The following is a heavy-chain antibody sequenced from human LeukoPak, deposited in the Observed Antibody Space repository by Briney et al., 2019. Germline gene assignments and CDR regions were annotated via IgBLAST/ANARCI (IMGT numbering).Heavy chain of an antibody. CDR1: GGSISSYY. V-gene: IGHV4-59*01. CDR3: ARVTSYYDSSGYQFYFDY. J-gene: IGHJ4*02. Sequence: SXXLSLTCTVSGGSISSYYWSWIRQPPGKGLEWIGYIYYSGSTNYNPSLKSRVTISVETYKKQFSLKLSSVTAADTAVYYCARVTSYYDSSGYQFYFDYWGQGTLVTVSS. D-gene: IGHD3-22*01. CDR2: IYYSGST.